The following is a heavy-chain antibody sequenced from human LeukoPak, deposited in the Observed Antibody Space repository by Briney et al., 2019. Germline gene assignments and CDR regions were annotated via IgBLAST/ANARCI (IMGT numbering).Heavy chain of an antibody. V-gene: IGHV3-30*02. D-gene: IGHD6-13*01. Sequence: PWGSLRLSCAASGFTFGSYGMHWVRQAPGKGLEWVTFIRSDGSNKYYADSVKGRFTISRDNAKNSLYLQMNSLRAEDTAVYYCASSGAAGTSVDYWGQGTLVTVSS. J-gene: IGHJ4*02. CDR3: ASSGAAGTSVDY. CDR1: GFTFGSYG. CDR2: IRSDGSNK.